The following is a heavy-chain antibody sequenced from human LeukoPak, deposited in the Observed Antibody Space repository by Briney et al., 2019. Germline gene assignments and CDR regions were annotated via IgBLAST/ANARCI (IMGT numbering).Heavy chain of an antibody. D-gene: IGHD6-13*01. CDR2: ISSSSSYI. V-gene: IGHV3-21*01. J-gene: IGHJ3*02. CDR3: ARSIAAADDAFDI. Sequence: GGSLRLSCAASGFTVSSNYMSWVRQAPGKGLEWVSSISSSSSYIYYADSVKGRFTISRDNAKNSLYLQMNSLRAEDTAVYYCARSIAAADDAFDIWGQGTMVTVSS. CDR1: GFTVSSNY.